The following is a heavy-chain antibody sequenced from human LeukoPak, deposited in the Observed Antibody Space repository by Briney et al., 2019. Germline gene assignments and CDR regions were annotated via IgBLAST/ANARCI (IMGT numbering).Heavy chain of an antibody. CDR3: ARADIVATICFDY. V-gene: IGHV1-3*01. J-gene: IGHJ4*02. Sequence: ASVKVSCKAPGYTFTSYAMHWVRQAPGQRLEWMGWINAGNGNTKYSQKFQGRVTITRDTSASTAYMELSSLRSEDTAVYYCARADIVATICFDYWGQGTLVTVSS. D-gene: IGHD5-12*01. CDR1: GYTFTSYA. CDR2: INAGNGNT.